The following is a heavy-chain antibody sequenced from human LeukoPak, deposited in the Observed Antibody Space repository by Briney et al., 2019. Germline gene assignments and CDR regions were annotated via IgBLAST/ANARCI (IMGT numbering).Heavy chain of an antibody. CDR1: GFTFSSYA. D-gene: IGHD6-13*01. V-gene: IGHV3-30-3*01. CDR2: ISYDGSNK. J-gene: IGHJ6*03. CDR3: TKDSGSSWPYYYSYYMDV. Sequence: GGSLRLSCAASGFTFSSYAMHWVRQAPGKGLEWVAVISYDGSNKYYADSVKGRFTISRDNSKNTLYLQMNSLRAEDTAVYYCTKDSGSSWPYYYSYYMDVWGKGTTVTVSS.